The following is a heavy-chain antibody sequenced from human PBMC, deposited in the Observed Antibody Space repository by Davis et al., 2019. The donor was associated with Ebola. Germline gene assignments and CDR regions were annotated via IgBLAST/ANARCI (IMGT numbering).Heavy chain of an antibody. Sequence: SLKISCAASGFTFDDYAMHWVRQAPGKGLEWVSGISWNSGSIGYADSVKGRFTISRDNAKKSLYLEMNSLRDEDTALYYCVKMEAGSYFQFDSWGQGTLVTVS. D-gene: IGHD3-10*01. J-gene: IGHJ4*02. V-gene: IGHV3-9*01. CDR2: ISWNSGSI. CDR3: VKMEAGSYFQFDS. CDR1: GFTFDDYA.